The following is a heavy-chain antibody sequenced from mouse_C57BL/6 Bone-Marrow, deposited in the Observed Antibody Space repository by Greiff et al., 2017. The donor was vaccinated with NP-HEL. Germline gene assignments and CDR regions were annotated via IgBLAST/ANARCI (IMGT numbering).Heavy chain of an antibody. CDR2: ISSGGAYI. CDR1: GFTFSSYA. J-gene: IGHJ2*01. Sequence: EVKLVESGEGLVKPGGSLKLSCAASGFTFSSYAMSWVRQTPEKRLEWVAYISSGGAYIYYADTVKGRCTISRDNARNTLYLQMSSLKSEDTAMYYCTREHSYYFDYWGQGTTLTVSS. CDR3: TREHSYYFDY. V-gene: IGHV5-9-1*02.